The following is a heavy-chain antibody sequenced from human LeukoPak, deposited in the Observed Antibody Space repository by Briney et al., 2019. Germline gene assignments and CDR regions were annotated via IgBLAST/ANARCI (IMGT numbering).Heavy chain of an antibody. D-gene: IGHD1-26*01. J-gene: IGHJ6*02. CDR1: GYTFTGYY. CDR3: ARGQSGSYYLSYYYGMDV. CDR2: INPNSGGT. V-gene: IGHV1-2*04. Sequence: ASVKVSCKASGYTFTGYYMHWVRQAPGQGLEWMGRINPNSGGTNYAQKFQGWVTMTRDTSISTAYMELSSLRSEDTAVYYCARGQSGSYYLSYYYGMDVWGQGTTVTVSS.